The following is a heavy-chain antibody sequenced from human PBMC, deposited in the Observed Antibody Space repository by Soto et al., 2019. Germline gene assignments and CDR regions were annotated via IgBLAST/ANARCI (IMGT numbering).Heavy chain of an antibody. V-gene: IGHV5-51*01. CDR3: ARHALQYYYDSSGYTFDY. D-gene: IGHD3-22*01. CDR1: GYSFTSYW. CDR2: IYPGDSDT. J-gene: IGHJ4*02. Sequence: GESLKISCKGSGYSFTSYWIGWVRQMPGKGLEWMGIIYPGDSDTRYSPSFQGQVTISADKSISTAYLQWSSLKASDTAMYYCARHALQYYYDSSGYTFDYWGQGTLVTVSS.